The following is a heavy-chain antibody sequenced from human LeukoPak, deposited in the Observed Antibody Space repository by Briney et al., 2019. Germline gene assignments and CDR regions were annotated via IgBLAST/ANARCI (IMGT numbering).Heavy chain of an antibody. D-gene: IGHD3-10*01. CDR3: ARMRMVRGVIITRSSFDY. V-gene: IGHV1-18*01. CDR1: GYTFTSYG. J-gene: IGHJ4*02. CDR2: ISAYNGNT. Sequence: ASVKVSCKASGYTFTSYGISWVRQAPGQGLEWMGWISAYNGNTNYALKLQGRVTMTTDTSTSTAYMELRSLRSDDTAVYYCARMRMVRGVIITRSSFDYWGQGTLVTVSS.